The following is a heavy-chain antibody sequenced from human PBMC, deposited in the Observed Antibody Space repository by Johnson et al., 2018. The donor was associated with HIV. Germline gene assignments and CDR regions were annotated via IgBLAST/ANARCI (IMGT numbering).Heavy chain of an antibody. CDR1: RFTFSSYA. CDR3: ARLRGAFDI. Sequence: QVYLVESGGGVVQPGRSLRLSCAASRFTFSSYAMHWVRQAPGKGLEWVAVISYDGSNKYYADSVKGRFTISRDNSKNTLYLQMHSLRAEDTAVYYCARLRGAFDIWGQGTMVTVSS. J-gene: IGHJ3*02. CDR2: ISYDGSNK. V-gene: IGHV3-30*04.